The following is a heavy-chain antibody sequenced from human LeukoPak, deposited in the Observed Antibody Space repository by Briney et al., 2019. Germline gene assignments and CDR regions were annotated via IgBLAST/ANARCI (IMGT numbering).Heavy chain of an antibody. J-gene: IGHJ4*02. D-gene: IGHD3-22*01. CDR2: ISSRGSTI. CDR3: ARDPSYDSSGYSDY. CDR1: GFTFSDYY. V-gene: IGHV3-11*01. Sequence: GGSLRLSCAASGFTFSDYYMSWIRQAPGKGLEWVSYISSRGSTIYYADSVKGRFTISRDNAKNSLYLQMNSLRAEDTAVYYCARDPSYDSSGYSDYWGQGTLVTVSS.